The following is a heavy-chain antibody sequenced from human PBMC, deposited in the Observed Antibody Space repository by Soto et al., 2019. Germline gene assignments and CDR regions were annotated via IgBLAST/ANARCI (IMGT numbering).Heavy chain of an antibody. Sequence: GWSLRLSCASSVFTFISYAMHWVRQAPGKGLEWVAVISYDGSNKYYADSVKGRFTISRDNSKNTLYLQMNSLRAEDTAVYYCARDRAFTDYYGMDVWGQGTTVTVSS. V-gene: IGHV3-30-3*01. CDR2: ISYDGSNK. D-gene: IGHD3-16*01. J-gene: IGHJ6*02. CDR3: ARDRAFTDYYGMDV. CDR1: VFTFISYA.